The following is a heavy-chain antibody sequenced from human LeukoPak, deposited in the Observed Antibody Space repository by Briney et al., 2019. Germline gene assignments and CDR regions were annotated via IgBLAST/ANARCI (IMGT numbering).Heavy chain of an antibody. Sequence: PGGSLRLSCAASGFNFNNYAMSWVRQAPGKGLEWVSTVSDSGDSTYYADSVEGRFTISRDNSKDALFLQMNSLRAEDTAVYYCATYDPNDYWGQGTLVTVSS. D-gene: IGHD2-8*01. CDR3: ATYDPNDY. J-gene: IGHJ4*02. CDR2: VSDSGDST. CDR1: GFNFNNYA. V-gene: IGHV3-23*01.